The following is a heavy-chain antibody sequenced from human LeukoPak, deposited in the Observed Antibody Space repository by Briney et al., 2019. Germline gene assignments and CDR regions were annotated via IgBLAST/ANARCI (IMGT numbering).Heavy chain of an antibody. CDR2: IYTSGST. CDR1: GGSISSYY. J-gene: IGHJ6*03. V-gene: IGHV4-4*07. Sequence: SETLSLTXTVSGGSISSYYWSWIRQPAGKGLEWIGRIYTSGSTNYNPSLKSRVTMSVDTSKNQFSLKLSSVTAADTAVYYCAREWAPYCSSTSCYGLGYYYYYMDVWGKGTTVTVSS. D-gene: IGHD2-2*01. CDR3: AREWAPYCSSTSCYGLGYYYYYMDV.